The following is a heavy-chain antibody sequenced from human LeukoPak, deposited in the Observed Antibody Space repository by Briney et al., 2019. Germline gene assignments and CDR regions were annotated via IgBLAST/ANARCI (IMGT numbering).Heavy chain of an antibody. Sequence: SETLSLTCSVSGGSISSHCWSWIRQSPGKGLEWIGDIYYSGSTNYNPSLRSRATISVDTSKNQFFLILSSVTAADTAVYYCARVRNGYNYGGFDYWGQGTLVTVSS. D-gene: IGHD5-24*01. V-gene: IGHV4-59*11. J-gene: IGHJ4*02. CDR1: GGSISSHC. CDR2: IYYSGST. CDR3: ARVRNGYNYGGFDY.